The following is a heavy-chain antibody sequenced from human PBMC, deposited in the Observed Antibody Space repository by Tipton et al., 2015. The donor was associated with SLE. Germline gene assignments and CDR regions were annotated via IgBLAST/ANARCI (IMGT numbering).Heavy chain of an antibody. CDR2: ITYRGRA. D-gene: IGHD6-6*01. J-gene: IGHJ4*02. CDR1: GFTFSSYE. V-gene: IGHV4-34*01. CDR3: ARGRVAARRVGLDF. Sequence: LRLSCEASGFTFSSYEMNWIRQPPGKGLEWVGEITYRGRAEYNPSLMSRVTVSIDTSKNQFSLKLTSVTAADTAVYFCARGRVAARRVGLDFWGQGILVTVSS.